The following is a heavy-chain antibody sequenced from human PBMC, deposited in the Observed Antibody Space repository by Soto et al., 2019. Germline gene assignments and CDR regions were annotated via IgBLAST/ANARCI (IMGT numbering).Heavy chain of an antibody. CDR1: GYTFTGYY. CDR3: ARSDRRGYSYGRLGY. J-gene: IGHJ4*02. CDR2: INPNSGGT. Sequence: GASVKVSCKASGYTFTGYYMHWVRQAPGQGLEWMGWINPNSGGTNYAQKFQGWVTMTRDTSISTAYMELSRLRSDDTAVYYCARSDRRGYSYGRLGYWGQGTLVTVSS. V-gene: IGHV1-2*04. D-gene: IGHD5-18*01.